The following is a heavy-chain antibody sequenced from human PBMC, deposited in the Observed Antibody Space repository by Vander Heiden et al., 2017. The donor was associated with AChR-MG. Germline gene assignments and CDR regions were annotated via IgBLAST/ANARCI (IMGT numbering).Heavy chain of an antibody. CDR2: ISNDGENK. Sequence: QVQLVESGGGVVRPGRPLRPSCAASGFTFSAHAMHWVRQAPGKGLEWVASISNDGENKNEAESVKGRFYISRDNSKRSLSLLVNSLRSQDTAMYFCAKILTDTSGWENVDFWGQGTLVTVSS. CDR3: AKILTDTSGWENVDF. J-gene: IGHJ4*02. V-gene: IGHV3-30*18. D-gene: IGHD6-19*01. CDR1: GFTFSAHA.